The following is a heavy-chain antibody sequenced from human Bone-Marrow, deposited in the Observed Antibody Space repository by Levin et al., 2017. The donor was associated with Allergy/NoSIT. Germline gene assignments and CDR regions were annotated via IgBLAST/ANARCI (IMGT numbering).Heavy chain of an antibody. Sequence: PGGSLRLSCTVSAASIRDYYWSWIRQPPGKGLEWIAYIYYSGSTDYNPSLKSRVIISIDTSTKQFSLRLSSVTDADTAVYYCATSPIASSVSFDSWGQGTLVTVSS. CDR1: AASIRDYY. CDR3: ATSPIASSVSFDS. V-gene: IGHV4-59*08. J-gene: IGHJ4*02. D-gene: IGHD6-13*01. CDR2: IYYSGST.